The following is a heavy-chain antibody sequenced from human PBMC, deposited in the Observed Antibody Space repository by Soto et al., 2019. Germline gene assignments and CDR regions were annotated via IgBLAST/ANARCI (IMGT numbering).Heavy chain of an antibody. D-gene: IGHD1-26*01. J-gene: IGHJ4*02. Sequence: PSETMSHPCTVSGGSISSYYWSWIRQPPGKGLEWIGYIYYTGSTNYNSSLESRVTISVDTSKNQFSLNLRSVTAADTAVYYCARLGGSFSVNYWGQGTLVTVSS. CDR1: GGSISSYY. CDR3: ARLGGSFSVNY. V-gene: IGHV4-59*08. CDR2: IYYTGST.